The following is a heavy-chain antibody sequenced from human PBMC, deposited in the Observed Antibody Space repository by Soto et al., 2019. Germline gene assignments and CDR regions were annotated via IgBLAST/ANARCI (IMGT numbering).Heavy chain of an antibody. CDR1: AGSISSYY. CDR3: ARRYGYSFDY. J-gene: IGHJ4*02. V-gene: IGHV4-59*08. Sequence: SETLCLTYTVSAGSISSYYWSWILQPPAKGLEWIGYIYYIGRTNYNPSLKSRVTISIDTYKNQFSLKLSSVTAADAALYYCARRYGYSFDYWGQGTLVTVSS. D-gene: IGHD1-1*01. CDR2: IYYIGRT.